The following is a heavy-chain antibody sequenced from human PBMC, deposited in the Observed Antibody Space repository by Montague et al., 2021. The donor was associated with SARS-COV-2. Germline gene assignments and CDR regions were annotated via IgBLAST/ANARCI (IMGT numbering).Heavy chain of an antibody. Sequence: SETLSLTCAVYDGSFSDYYWSWIRQPPGKGLEWIGEINHRGTSKYNTSLKSRVSISLDTSKNQFSLYLSSVTAADTAVYYCARGRQHFNMIVVVMTGGEYYFDYWGQGTLVTVSS. J-gene: IGHJ4*02. CDR2: INHRGTS. CDR3: ARGRQHFNMIVVVMTGGEYYFDY. CDR1: DGSFSDYY. V-gene: IGHV4-34*01. D-gene: IGHD3-22*01.